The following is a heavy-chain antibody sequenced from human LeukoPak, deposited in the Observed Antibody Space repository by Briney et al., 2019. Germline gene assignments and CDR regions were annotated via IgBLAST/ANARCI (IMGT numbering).Heavy chain of an antibody. D-gene: IGHD3-3*01. CDR2: INWDGGTT. V-gene: IGHV3-43*01. CDR3: GRAYDFSRH. Sequence: GGSLRLSCAASGFTFDDYSMHWVRQAPGKGLEWVSLINWDGGTTYYADSVKGRFTISRDNAKNSLYLQMNSLRAEDTALYYCGRAYDFSRHWGQGTLVTVSS. CDR1: GFTFDDYS. J-gene: IGHJ4*02.